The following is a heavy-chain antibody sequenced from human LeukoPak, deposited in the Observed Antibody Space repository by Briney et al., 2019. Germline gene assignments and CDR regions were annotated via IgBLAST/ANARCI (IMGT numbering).Heavy chain of an antibody. J-gene: IGHJ3*02. V-gene: IGHV3-53*01. D-gene: IGHD6-6*01. CDR2: IYSGGST. CDR3: ATSSSSIAARPYAFDI. Sequence: GGSLRLSCAASGFTVSSNYMSWVRQAPGKGLEWVSVIYSGGSTYYADSVKGRFTISRDNSKNTLYLQMNSLRAEDTAVYYCATSSSSIAARPYAFDIWGQGTMVTVS. CDR1: GFTVSSNY.